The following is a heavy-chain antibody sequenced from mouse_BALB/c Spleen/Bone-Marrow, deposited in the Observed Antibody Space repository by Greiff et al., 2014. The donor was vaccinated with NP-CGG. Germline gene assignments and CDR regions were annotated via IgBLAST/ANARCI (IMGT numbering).Heavy chain of an antibody. CDR3: ARDYYGSIYFDY. D-gene: IGHD1-1*01. V-gene: IGHV5-17*02. J-gene: IGHJ2*01. CDR1: VFTFSSFG. Sequence: VQVVESGGGLVQPGGSRKLSCAASVFTFSSFGMHWVRQAPEKGLEWVAYISSGNTTIYYADTVKGRFTISRDNPKNTLFLQMTSLRPEDTAIYYCARDYYGSIYFDYWGQGTTLTVSS. CDR2: ISSGNTTI.